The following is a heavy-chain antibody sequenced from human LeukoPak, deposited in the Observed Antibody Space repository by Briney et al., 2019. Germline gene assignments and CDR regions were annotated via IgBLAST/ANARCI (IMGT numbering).Heavy chain of an antibody. CDR2: IAFDDTDR. Sequence: RGSLRLSCAASGFIFGDYAMHWVRHAPGKGLEWVAAIAFDDTDRYYIDSVKGRFTISRDDSKNTLYLHMTSLRAEDTAVYYCTNSDDYGDYWGQGTLVTVSS. CDR3: TNSDDYGDY. CDR1: GFIFGDYA. J-gene: IGHJ4*02. V-gene: IGHV3-30*04.